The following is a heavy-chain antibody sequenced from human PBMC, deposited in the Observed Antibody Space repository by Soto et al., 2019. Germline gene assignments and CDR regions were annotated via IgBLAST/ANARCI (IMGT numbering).Heavy chain of an antibody. CDR2: IYYSGST. CDR3: ARGTITMVRGVPAY. Sequence: PSETLSLTCTVSGGSIRSSSYYWGWIRQPPGKGLEWIGSIYYSGSTYYNPSLKSRVTISVDTSKNQFSLKLSSVTAADTAVYYCARGTITMVRGVPAYWGQGTLVTVS. D-gene: IGHD3-10*01. J-gene: IGHJ4*02. V-gene: IGHV4-39*01. CDR1: GGSIRSSSYY.